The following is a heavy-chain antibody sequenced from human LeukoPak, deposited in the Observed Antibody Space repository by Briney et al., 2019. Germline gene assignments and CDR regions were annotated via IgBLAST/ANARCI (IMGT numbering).Heavy chain of an antibody. V-gene: IGHV3-48*01. CDR3: ARDRLMVEALDHYYYYGMDV. D-gene: IGHD2-15*01. CDR1: GFTFSSYS. Sequence: HPGGSLRLSCAASGFTFSSYSMNWVRQAPGKGLEWVSYISSSSSTIYYADSVKGRFTISRDNAKNSLYLQMNSLRAEDTAVYYCARDRLMVEALDHYYYYGMDVWGQGTTVTVSS. CDR2: ISSSSSTI. J-gene: IGHJ6*02.